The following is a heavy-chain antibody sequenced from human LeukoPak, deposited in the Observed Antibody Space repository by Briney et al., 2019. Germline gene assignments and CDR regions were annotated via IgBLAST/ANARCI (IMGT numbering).Heavy chain of an antibody. D-gene: IGHD3-10*01. V-gene: IGHV1-46*01. CDR3: ARDPTLLWFGELSGFWFDP. CDR1: GYTFASYY. J-gene: IGHJ5*02. CDR2: INPSGGST. Sequence: ASVKVSCKASGYTFASYYMHWVRQAPGQGLEWMGIINPSGGSTSYAQKFQGRVTMTRVTSTSTVYMELSSLRSEDTAVYYCARDPTLLWFGELSGFWFDPWGQGTLVTVSS.